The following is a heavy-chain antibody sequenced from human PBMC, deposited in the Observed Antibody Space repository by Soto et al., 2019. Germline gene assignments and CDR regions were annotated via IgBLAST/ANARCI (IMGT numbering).Heavy chain of an antibody. J-gene: IGHJ6*02. V-gene: IGHV3-53*01. Sequence: GGSLRLSCAASGFTVSSNYMSWVRQAPGKGLEWVSVIYSGGSTYYADSVKGRFTISRDNSKNTLYLQMNSLRAEDTAVYYCARDRYSSSPPYYYYGMDVWGQGTTVTVSS. CDR3: ARDRYSSSPPYYYYGMDV. D-gene: IGHD6-6*01. CDR2: IYSGGST. CDR1: GFTVSSNY.